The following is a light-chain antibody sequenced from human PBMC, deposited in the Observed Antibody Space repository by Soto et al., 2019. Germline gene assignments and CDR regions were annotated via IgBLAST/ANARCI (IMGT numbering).Light chain of an antibody. CDR1: ETISSD. Sequence: ISMTQSPATLSVSPGERVTLSCGASETISSDLAWYQHRPGQAPRLLIYGASTRAPGVPARFSGSGSGTDFTPAISNLQPEDFAVYYCQQYGISPYTFGQGTKLEIK. CDR2: GAS. CDR3: QQYGISPYT. J-gene: IGKJ2*01. V-gene: IGKV3-15*01.